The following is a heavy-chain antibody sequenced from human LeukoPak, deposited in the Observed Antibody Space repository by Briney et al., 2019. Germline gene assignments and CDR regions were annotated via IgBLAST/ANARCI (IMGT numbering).Heavy chain of an antibody. J-gene: IGHJ4*02. V-gene: IGHV1-69*04. CDR2: IIPILGIA. Sequence: SVKVSCKASGYTFTRYGISWVRQAPGQGLEWMGRIIPILGIANYAQKFQGRVTITADKSTSTAYMELSSLRSEDTAVYYCASDYYGSGSSEDYFDYWGQGTLVTVSS. CDR1: GYTFTRYG. CDR3: ASDYYGSGSSEDYFDY. D-gene: IGHD3-10*01.